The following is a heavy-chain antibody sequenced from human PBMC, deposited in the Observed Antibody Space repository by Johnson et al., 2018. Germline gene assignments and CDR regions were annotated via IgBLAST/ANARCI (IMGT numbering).Heavy chain of an antibody. D-gene: IGHD3-9*01. J-gene: IGHJ3*02. CDR3: AGRVLRYFDWLPDSYAFDS. CDR2: IYPGDSDT. CDR1: GYSFTSYW. Sequence: EVQLVESGAEVKKPGESLKISCKGSGYSFTSYWIGWVRQMPGKGLEWMGIIYPGDSDTRYSPSFQGQVTLSADKSISTAYLPWGSLKASDTAMYDCAGRVLRYFDWLPDSYAFDSWGQGTMVTVSS. V-gene: IGHV5-51*01.